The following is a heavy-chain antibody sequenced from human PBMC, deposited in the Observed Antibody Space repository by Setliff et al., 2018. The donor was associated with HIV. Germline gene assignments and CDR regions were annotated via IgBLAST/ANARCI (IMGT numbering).Heavy chain of an antibody. CDR2: ITSYNGNT. D-gene: IGHD6-13*01. CDR1: SYIFSSND. J-gene: IGHJ1*01. Sequence: ASVKVSCKASSYIFSSNDIDWVRQAPGQGLEWMGRITSYNGNTKYAQKFQDRVTMTTDKSTTTAYMDLRSLRSDDTAVYYCAIRISAAGSAFQHWGQGTLVTSPQ. CDR3: AIRISAAGSAFQH. V-gene: IGHV1-18*01.